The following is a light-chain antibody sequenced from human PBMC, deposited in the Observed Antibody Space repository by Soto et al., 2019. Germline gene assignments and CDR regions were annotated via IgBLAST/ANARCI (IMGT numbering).Light chain of an antibody. Sequence: QSALTQPRSVSGSPGLSVTISSTGTSSDIGSYNYVSWYQQHPGKAPKLIIYDVNKRPSGVPDRFSGSKSGYTASLTISGLQAEDEADYYCCSYAGTYTWVFGGGTKVTVL. CDR3: CSYAGTYTWV. V-gene: IGLV2-11*01. CDR1: SSDIGSYNY. CDR2: DVN. J-gene: IGLJ3*02.